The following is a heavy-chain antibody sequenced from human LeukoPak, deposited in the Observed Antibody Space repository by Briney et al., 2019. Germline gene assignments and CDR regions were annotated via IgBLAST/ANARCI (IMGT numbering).Heavy chain of an antibody. CDR2: IYSGGST. V-gene: IGHV3-66*01. J-gene: IGHJ6*03. D-gene: IGHD6-19*01. CDR3: AKDQGSGWYTYYYYYMDV. CDR1: GFTVSSNY. Sequence: GGSLRLSCAASGFTVSSNYMSWVRQAPGKGLEWVSVIYSGGSTYYADSVKGRFTISRDNSKNTLYLQMNSLRAEDTAVYYCAKDQGSGWYTYYYYYMDVWGKGTTVTVSS.